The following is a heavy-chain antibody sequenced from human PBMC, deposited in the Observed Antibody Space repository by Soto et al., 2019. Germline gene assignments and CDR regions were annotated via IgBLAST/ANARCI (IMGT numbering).Heavy chain of an antibody. V-gene: IGHV3-33*01. D-gene: IGHD3-16*01. J-gene: IGHJ4*02. Sequence: QVQLVESGGGVVQPGRSLRLSCAASGFTFSSYGMHWVRQAPGKGLEWVAVIWYDGSNKYYADSVKGRFTISRDNSKNALYVQMNSLRAEDTAVYYCARDGLAGSYAGGFDYCGEGTLVTVSS. CDR1: GFTFSSYG. CDR2: IWYDGSNK. CDR3: ARDGLAGSYAGGFDY.